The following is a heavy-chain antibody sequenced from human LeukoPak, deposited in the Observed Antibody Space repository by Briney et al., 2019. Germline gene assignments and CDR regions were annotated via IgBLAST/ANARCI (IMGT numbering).Heavy chain of an antibody. D-gene: IGHD3-22*01. Sequence: SETLSLTRTVSCVSISRSSFYWGWIRQPPGTGLEWIGNIFYAGSTYYTPSLKSRVTMSVDTSKNRFSLKLTSVALADTAVFHCAISDGSVHAPSDHWPQRTGVTVFS. V-gene: IGHV4-39*01. J-gene: IGHJ4*02. CDR2: IFYAGST. CDR1: CVSISRSSFY. CDR3: AISDGSVHAPSDH.